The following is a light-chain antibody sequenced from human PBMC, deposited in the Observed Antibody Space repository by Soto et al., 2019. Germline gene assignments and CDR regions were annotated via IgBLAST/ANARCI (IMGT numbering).Light chain of an antibody. CDR2: EGS. J-gene: IGLJ2*01. Sequence: QSALTQPASVSGSPGQSITIFCTGTSSDVGGYNLVSWYRQHPGKAPKLMIYEGSKRPSWVSNRFSGSKSGNTASLTISGLQAEDQADYYCCSYAGSTSFVVFGGGTKLTVL. V-gene: IGLV2-23*01. CDR1: SSDVGGYNL. CDR3: CSYAGSTSFVV.